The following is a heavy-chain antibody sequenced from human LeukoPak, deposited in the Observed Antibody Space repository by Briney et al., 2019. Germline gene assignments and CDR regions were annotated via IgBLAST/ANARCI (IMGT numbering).Heavy chain of an antibody. Sequence: GASVKVSCKASGYTFTGYYMHWVRQAPGQGLEWMGGIIPIFGTANYAQKFQGRVTITADESTSTAYMELSSLRSEDTAVYYCARDLPAVAGKTTYFDYWGQGTLVTVSS. J-gene: IGHJ4*02. CDR3: ARDLPAVAGKTTYFDY. CDR2: IIPIFGTA. V-gene: IGHV1-69*13. D-gene: IGHD6-19*01. CDR1: GYTFTGYY.